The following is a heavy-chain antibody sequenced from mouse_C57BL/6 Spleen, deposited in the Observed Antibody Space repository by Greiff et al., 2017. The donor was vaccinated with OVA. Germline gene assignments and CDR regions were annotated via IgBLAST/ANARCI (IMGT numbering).Heavy chain of an antibody. CDR2: ISDGGSYT. D-gene: IGHD1-1*01. Sequence: DVMLVESGGGLVKPGGSLKLSCAASGFTFSSYAMSWVRQTPEKRLEWVATISDGGSYTYYPDNVKGRFTISRDNAKNNLYLQMSHLKSEDTAMYYCARDLGYYGSSYDYAMDYWGQGTSVTVSS. V-gene: IGHV5-4*01. CDR3: ARDLGYYGSSYDYAMDY. CDR1: GFTFSSYA. J-gene: IGHJ4*01.